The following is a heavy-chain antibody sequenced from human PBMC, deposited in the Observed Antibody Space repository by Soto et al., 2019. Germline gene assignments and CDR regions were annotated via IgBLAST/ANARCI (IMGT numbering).Heavy chain of an antibody. J-gene: IGHJ6*03. CDR3: AKDRLVVVAASPPKDRENQYYYYYMDV. Sequence: GGSLRLSCAASGFTFSSYGMHWVRQAPGKGLEWVAVISYDGSNKYYADSVKGRFTISRDNSKNTLYLQMNSLRAEDTAVYYCAKDRLVVVAASPPKDRENQYYYYYMDVWGKGTTVTVSS. CDR1: GFTFSSYG. CDR2: ISYDGSNK. D-gene: IGHD2-15*01. V-gene: IGHV3-30*18.